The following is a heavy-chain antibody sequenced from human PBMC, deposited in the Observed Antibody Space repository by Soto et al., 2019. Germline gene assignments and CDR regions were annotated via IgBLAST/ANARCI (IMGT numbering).Heavy chain of an antibody. D-gene: IGHD6-19*01. CDR2: IIPILGIA. Sequence: SVKVSCKASGGTFSSYTISWVRHAPGQGLEWMGRIIPILGIANYAQKFQGRVTITADKSTSTAYMELSSLRSEDTAVYYCAREAVAGTVWFDPWGQGTLVTVSS. CDR3: AREAVAGTVWFDP. CDR1: GGTFSSYT. J-gene: IGHJ5*02. V-gene: IGHV1-69*04.